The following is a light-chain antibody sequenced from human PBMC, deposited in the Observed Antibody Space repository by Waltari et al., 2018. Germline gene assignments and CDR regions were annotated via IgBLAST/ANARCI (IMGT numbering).Light chain of an antibody. V-gene: IGLV4-69*01. CDR1: SGPSRNA. J-gene: IGLJ3*02. CDR3: QTWGTGIWV. CDR2: VNSDVSH. Sequence: QLVQTPSPYASASLGASVTIPCTLTSGPSRNAVAQPQQKPEKGPRYLMTVNSDVSHSKGDGIPDRFSGSSSGAERYLTISSLQSDDEADYYCQTWGTGIWVFGGGTRLTVL.